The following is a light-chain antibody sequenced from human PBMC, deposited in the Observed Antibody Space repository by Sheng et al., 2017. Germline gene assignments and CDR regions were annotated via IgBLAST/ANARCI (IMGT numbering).Light chain of an antibody. J-gene: IGKJ1*01. CDR3: QQYGSSRGT. Sequence: EIVLTQSPATLSLSPGERATLSCRASQSVSSYLAWYQQKPGQAPRLLIYDASNRATGTPARFSGSGSGTDFTLAISRLEPEDFAVYYCQQYGSSRGTFGQGTKVEIK. CDR1: QSVSSY. CDR2: DAS. V-gene: IGKV3-11*01.